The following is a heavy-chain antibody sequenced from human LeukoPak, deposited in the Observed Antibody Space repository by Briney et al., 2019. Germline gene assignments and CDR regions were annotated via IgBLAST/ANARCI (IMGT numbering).Heavy chain of an antibody. Sequence: PGGSLRLSCSASGFTFSSYSMNWVRQAPGKGLEWVSYITTSSSDIYYADSVKGRFTVYRDNAKNSLYLQMNSLRDEDTAVYYCARDRGRISMIALDYWGQGTPVTVSS. CDR2: ITTSSSDI. D-gene: IGHD3-22*01. CDR1: GFTFSSYS. J-gene: IGHJ4*02. CDR3: ARDRGRISMIALDY. V-gene: IGHV3-48*02.